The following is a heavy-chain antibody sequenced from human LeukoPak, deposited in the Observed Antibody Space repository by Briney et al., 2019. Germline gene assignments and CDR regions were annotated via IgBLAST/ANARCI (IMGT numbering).Heavy chain of an antibody. CDR2: MNPNSGNT. CDR3: ARGRGYDFWSNYYYFDY. V-gene: IGHV1-8*01. D-gene: IGHD3-3*01. Sequence: ASVKASCKASGYTFTNYDISWVRQATGQGLEWMGWMNPNSGNTDFAQKFEGRVTMTRNISITTAYMELSALRSEDTAVYYCARGRGYDFWSNYYYFDYWGQGILVTVSS. J-gene: IGHJ4*02. CDR1: GYTFTNYD.